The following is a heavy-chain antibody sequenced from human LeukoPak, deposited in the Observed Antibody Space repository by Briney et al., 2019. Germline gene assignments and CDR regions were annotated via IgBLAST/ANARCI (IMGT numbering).Heavy chain of an antibody. V-gene: IGHV3-48*03. D-gene: IGHD1-1*01. J-gene: IGHJ5*02. CDR1: GFTFSSYE. CDR3: ARGRMNWSPRFDP. Sequence: LSGGSLRLSCAASGFTFSSYEMNWVRQAPGKGLEWVSYISSSGSTIYYADSVKGRFTISRDNAKNSLYLQMNSLRAEDTAVYYCARGRMNWSPRFDPWGQGTLVTVSS. CDR2: ISSSGSTI.